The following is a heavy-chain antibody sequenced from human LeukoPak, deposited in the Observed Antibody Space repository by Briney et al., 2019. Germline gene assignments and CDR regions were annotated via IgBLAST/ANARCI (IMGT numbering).Heavy chain of an antibody. V-gene: IGHV3-48*03. CDR1: GFTFSNYE. CDR3: SSSTAIGY. Sequence: GGSLRLSCAASGFTFSNYEMNGVRRAPGKGLEWVSYISSSGRTIYYADSVKGRFTISRDNAKNSLYLQMSSLRTEDTAVYYCSSSTAIGYWGQGTLVTVSS. J-gene: IGHJ4*02. CDR2: ISSSGRTI.